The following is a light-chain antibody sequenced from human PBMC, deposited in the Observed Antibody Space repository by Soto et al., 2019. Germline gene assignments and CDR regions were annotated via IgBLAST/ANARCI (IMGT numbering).Light chain of an antibody. CDR2: GAS. J-gene: IGKJ4*01. CDR3: QHHGDLIG. Sequence: IILTQSAFTRCLSPGERVALSGRASQTINNNYVAWYQQRPGRAPRLLVYGASARATGIPDRFRGSGAGTDFTLTISRLEPEDFAVYYCQHHGDLIGFGGGTKVDTK. CDR1: QTINNNY. V-gene: IGKV3-20*01.